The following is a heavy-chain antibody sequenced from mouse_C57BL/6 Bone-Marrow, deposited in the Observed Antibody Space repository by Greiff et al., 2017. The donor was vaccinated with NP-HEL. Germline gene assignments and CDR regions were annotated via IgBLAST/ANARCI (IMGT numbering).Heavy chain of an antibody. J-gene: IGHJ1*03. CDR1: GFNIKDYY. D-gene: IGHD2-3*01. V-gene: IGHV14-2*01. Sequence: VQLKESGAELVKPGASVKLSCTASGFNIKDYYMHWVKQRTEQGLEWIGRIDPEDGETKYAPNFQGKATITADTSSNTAYLQLSSLTSEDTAVYYCASKIYDGYYGYFEVWGTGTTVTVSS. CDR3: ASKIYDGYYGYFEV. CDR2: IDPEDGET.